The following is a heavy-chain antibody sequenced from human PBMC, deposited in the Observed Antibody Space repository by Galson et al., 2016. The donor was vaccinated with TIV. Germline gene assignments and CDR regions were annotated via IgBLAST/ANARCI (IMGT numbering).Heavy chain of an antibody. Sequence: SLRLSCAASGFTVSSNYMTWVRQAPGKGLESVSVIYSGGSTYYIDSVKGRFSIARDTSKNTLYLQMNSLRVEDTDVYYCASPQAAAGIDAFDIWGQGTMVIVSS. J-gene: IGHJ3*02. CDR3: ASPQAAAGIDAFDI. CDR2: IYSGGST. V-gene: IGHV3-53*05. CDR1: GFTVSSNY. D-gene: IGHD6-13*01.